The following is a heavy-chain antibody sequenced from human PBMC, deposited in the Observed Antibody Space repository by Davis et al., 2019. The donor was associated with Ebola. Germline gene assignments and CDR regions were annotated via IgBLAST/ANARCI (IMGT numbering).Heavy chain of an antibody. CDR1: FSLFSSNSAA. CDR3: AREIKDIVVVVAATFGGFDY. Sequence: MPSETLSLTCAISFSLFSSNSAAWNWIRQSPSRGLEWLGRTYYRSKWYNDYAVSVKSRITINPDTSKNQFSLQLNSVTPEDTAVYYCAREIKDIVVVVAATFGGFDYWGQGTLVNVAS. D-gene: IGHD2-15*01. J-gene: IGHJ4*02. CDR2: TYYRSKWYN. V-gene: IGHV6-1*01.